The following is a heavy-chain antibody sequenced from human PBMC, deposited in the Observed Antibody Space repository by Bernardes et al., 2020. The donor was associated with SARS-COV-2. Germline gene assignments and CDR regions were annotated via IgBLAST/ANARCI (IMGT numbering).Heavy chain of an antibody. D-gene: IGHD2-15*01. CDR3: SRQSGLYGAYGLDV. J-gene: IGHJ6*02. CDR1: GFTFGDST. Sequence: GGSLRLSCAASGFTFGDSTIYWLRQASGKGLEWVGRIRGKANSDATVYAASVKGRFTISRDDSKNLSYLQMNGLKIEDTAIYYCSRQSGLYGAYGLDVWGQGTTVTVSS. CDR2: IRGKANSDAT. V-gene: IGHV3-73*01.